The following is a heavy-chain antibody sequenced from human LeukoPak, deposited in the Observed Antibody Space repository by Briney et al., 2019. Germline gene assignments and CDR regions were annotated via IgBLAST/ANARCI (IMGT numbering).Heavy chain of an antibody. CDR3: ARVFPDYSNYYFDY. CDR1: GGSISSYY. CDR2: IYYSGST. Sequence: SETLSLTCTVSGGSISSYYWSWIRQPPGKGLEWIGYIYYSGSTNYNPSLKSRVTISVDTSKNQFSPKLSSVTAADTAVYYCARVFPDYSNYYFDYWGQGTLVTVSS. V-gene: IGHV4-59*01. J-gene: IGHJ4*02. D-gene: IGHD4-11*01.